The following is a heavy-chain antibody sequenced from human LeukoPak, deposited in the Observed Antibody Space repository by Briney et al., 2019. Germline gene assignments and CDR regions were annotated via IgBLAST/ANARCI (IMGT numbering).Heavy chain of an antibody. V-gene: IGHV5-51*01. CDR2: IYPGDSDT. CDR3: ARRYCSSSTCYYPLDY. J-gene: IGHJ4*02. CDR1: GYSFTSYW. D-gene: IGHD2-2*01. Sequence: PGESLKISCKGSGYSFTSYWIGWVRQMPGKGLEWMGIIYPGDSDTRYSPSFQGQVTISADKSISTAYLQWSSLKASDTAMYYCARRYCSSSTCYYPLDYWGQGTLVTVSS.